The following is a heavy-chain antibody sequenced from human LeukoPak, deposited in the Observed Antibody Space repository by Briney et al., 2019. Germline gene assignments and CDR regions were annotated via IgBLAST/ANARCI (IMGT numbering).Heavy chain of an antibody. CDR3: ARAGHCGSTSCYHEGTLDY. CDR1: GGSISSYY. CDR2: IYTSGST. J-gene: IGHJ4*02. D-gene: IGHD2-2*01. V-gene: IGHV4-4*07. Sequence: SETLSLTCTASGGSISSYYWSWIRQPAGKGLEWIGRIYTSGSTNYNPSLKSRVTMSVDTSKNQFSLKLSSVTAADTAVYYCARAGHCGSTSCYHEGTLDYWGQGTLVTVSS.